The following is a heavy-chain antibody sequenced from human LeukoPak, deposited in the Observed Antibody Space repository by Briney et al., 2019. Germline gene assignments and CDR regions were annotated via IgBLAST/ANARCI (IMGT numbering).Heavy chain of an antibody. CDR3: ARDPTGDREVY. V-gene: IGHV3-66*01. CDR1: GFTVSSNY. Sequence: PGGSLRLSCAASGFTVSSNYMSWVRQAPGKGLEWVSVIYSGGSTYYADSVKGRFTISRDNSKNTLYLQMNSLRAEDTVVYYCARDPTGDREVYWGQGTLVTVSS. J-gene: IGHJ4*02. D-gene: IGHD7-27*01. CDR2: IYSGGST.